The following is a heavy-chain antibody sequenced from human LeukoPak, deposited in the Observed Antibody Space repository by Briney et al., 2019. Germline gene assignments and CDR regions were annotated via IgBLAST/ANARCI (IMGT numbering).Heavy chain of an antibody. J-gene: IGHJ6*02. D-gene: IGHD6-6*01. V-gene: IGHV1-2*02. CDR3: ARMYARYYGMDV. Sequence: ASVKVSYKASGYTFTGYYMHWVRQAPGQGLEWMGWINPNSGGTNYAQKFQGRVTMTRDTSISTAYMELSSLRSEDTAVYYCARMYARYYGMDVWGQGTTVTVSS. CDR2: INPNSGGT. CDR1: GYTFTGYY.